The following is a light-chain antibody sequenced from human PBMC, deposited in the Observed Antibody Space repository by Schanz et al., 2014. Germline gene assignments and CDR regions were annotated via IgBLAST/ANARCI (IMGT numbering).Light chain of an antibody. CDR1: ASDVGGYNY. J-gene: IGLJ3*02. Sequence: QSVLTQPASVSGSPGQSITISCTGTASDVGGYNYVSWYQQYPGKAPKLLIYDVSHRPSGVSNRFSGSKSGNTASLTISGLQAEDEAAYYCSSYTRIGTRVFGGGTKLTVL. V-gene: IGLV2-14*01. CDR2: DVS. CDR3: SSYTRIGTRV.